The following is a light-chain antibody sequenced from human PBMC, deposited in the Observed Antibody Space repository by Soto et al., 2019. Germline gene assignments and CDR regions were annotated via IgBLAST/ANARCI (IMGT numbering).Light chain of an antibody. V-gene: IGKV1-39*01. Sequence: DIQMTQSPSSLSASVGDRVTITCRASQSISGYLNWYQQKPGKAPKLLIYAASSLQSGVLSRFSGSGSETVYTLTISSLQPEDFATYYCQQSYSTPWTFGQGTKVEIK. CDR2: AAS. CDR1: QSISGY. J-gene: IGKJ1*01. CDR3: QQSYSTPWT.